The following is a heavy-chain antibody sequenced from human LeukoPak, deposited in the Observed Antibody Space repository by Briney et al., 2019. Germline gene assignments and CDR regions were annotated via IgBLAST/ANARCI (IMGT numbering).Heavy chain of an antibody. CDR3: ARDGRFLEWSNAFDI. CDR2: IYTSGST. D-gene: IGHD3-3*01. CDR1: GGSISSYY. V-gene: IGHV4-4*07. Sequence: PSETLSLTCTVSGGSISSYYWSWIRQPAGKGLEWIGRIYTSGSTNYNPSLKSRVTMSVDTSKNQFSLKLSSVTAADTAVYYCARDGRFLEWSNAFDIWGQGTMVTVSS. J-gene: IGHJ3*02.